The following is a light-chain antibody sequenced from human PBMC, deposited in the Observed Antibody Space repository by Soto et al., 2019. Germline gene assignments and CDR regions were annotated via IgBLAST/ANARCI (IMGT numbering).Light chain of an antibody. CDR2: LNSDGSH. CDR1: SGQSSYA. CDR3: QTWGTGIQV. J-gene: IGLJ2*01. Sequence: QSVLTQSPSASASLGASVNLTCTLSSGQSSYAIAWHQQQPEKGPRYLMKLNSDGSHSKGDGIPDRFSGSSSGAERYLTISSLQSEDEADYYCQTWGTGIQVFGGGTKLTVL. V-gene: IGLV4-69*01.